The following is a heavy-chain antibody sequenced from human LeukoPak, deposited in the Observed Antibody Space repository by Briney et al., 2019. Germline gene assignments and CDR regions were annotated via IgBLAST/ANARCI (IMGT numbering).Heavy chain of an antibody. V-gene: IGHV3-74*01. CDR1: GFTFSKYW. Sequence: GGSLRLSCAASGFTFSKYWMLWVRQARGKGLEIVSRINTDGTVTTYADSVKGRFTVSRDNADNTMFLQMNSVRDEDTAVYYCATKQWLAPPPDSWGQGTPVTVSS. CDR3: ATKQWLAPPPDS. J-gene: IGHJ4*02. CDR2: INTDGTVT. D-gene: IGHD6-19*01.